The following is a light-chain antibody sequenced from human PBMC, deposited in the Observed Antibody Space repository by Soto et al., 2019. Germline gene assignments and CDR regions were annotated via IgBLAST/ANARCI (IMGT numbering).Light chain of an antibody. J-gene: IGLJ1*01. CDR2: DDN. Sequence: QSVLTQPPSVSAAPGQKVTISCSGSSSNIGGNSVSWYQQLPGTAPKLLIYDDNKRPSGIPDRFSGSKSGTSATLGITGFQTGDEADYYCASWDSSLSAYVFGTGTKVTLL. V-gene: IGLV1-51*01. CDR1: SSNIGGNS. CDR3: ASWDSSLSAYV.